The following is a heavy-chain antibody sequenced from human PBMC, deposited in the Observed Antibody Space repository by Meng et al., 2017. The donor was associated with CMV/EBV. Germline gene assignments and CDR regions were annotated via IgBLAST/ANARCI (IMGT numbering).Heavy chain of an antibody. D-gene: IGHD1-26*01. J-gene: IGHJ4*02. CDR1: GGSISSGGYY. V-gene: IGHV4-31*02. Sequence: SGGSISSGGYYWSWIRQHPGKDLEWIGYIYYSGRTYYNPSLESRVTISVDTSKNQFSLKLSSVTAADTAVYYCARGTTVGATYAVDYWGQGTLVTVSS. CDR2: IYYSGRT. CDR3: ARGTTVGATYAVDY.